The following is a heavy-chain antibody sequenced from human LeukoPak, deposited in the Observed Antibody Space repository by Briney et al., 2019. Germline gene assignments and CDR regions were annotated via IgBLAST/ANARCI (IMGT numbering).Heavy chain of an antibody. J-gene: IGHJ4*02. D-gene: IGHD2-21*02. CDR2: ISGSGGST. CDR1: GFTFSSYA. CDR3: AKGRRSVTAGEDY. V-gene: IGHV3-23*01. Sequence: GGSLRLSCAASGFTFSSYAMSWVRQAPGKGLEWVSAISGSGGSTYYADSVKGRFTISRDNSKNTLYLQMNGLRAEDTAVYYCAKGRRSVTAGEDYWGQGTLVTVSS.